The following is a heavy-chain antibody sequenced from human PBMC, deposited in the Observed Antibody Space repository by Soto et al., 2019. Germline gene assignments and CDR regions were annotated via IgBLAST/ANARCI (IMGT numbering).Heavy chain of an antibody. CDR2: IIPIFGTA. J-gene: IGHJ5*02. CDR3: ARDQSIAARPDCWFDP. CDR1: GGTFSSYA. D-gene: IGHD6-6*01. Sequence: ASVKVSCKASGGTFSSYAISWVRQAPGQGLEWMGGIIPIFGTANYAQKFQGRVTITADESTSTAYMELSSLRSEDTAVYYCARDQSIAARPDCWFDPWGQGTLVTVSS. V-gene: IGHV1-69*13.